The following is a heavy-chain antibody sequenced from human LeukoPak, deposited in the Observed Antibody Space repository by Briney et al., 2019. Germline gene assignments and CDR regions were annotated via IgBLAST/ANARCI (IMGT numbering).Heavy chain of an antibody. CDR2: IWYDGSNK. CDR3: ARSGTIFDWSPPEGMDV. J-gene: IGHJ6*02. Sequence: GGSLRLSCAASGFIFSSYAMGWARQAPGKGLEWVAVIWYDGSNKYYADSVKGRFTISRDNSKNTLYLQMNSLRAEDTAVYYCARSGTIFDWSPPEGMDVWGQGTTVTVSS. D-gene: IGHD3-9*01. V-gene: IGHV3-33*08. CDR1: GFIFSSYA.